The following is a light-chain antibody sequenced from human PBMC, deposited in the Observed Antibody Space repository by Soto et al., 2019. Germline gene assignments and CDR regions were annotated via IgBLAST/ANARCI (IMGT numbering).Light chain of an antibody. CDR1: ESVGTN. V-gene: IGKV3-15*01. Sequence: IVLTQSPATLSLSPGERATLSCRASESVGTNVAWFQQRPGQAPRLLIYGASTRVAGIPARFSGSGSETEFTLTISSLQSEDFAIYHCQQWIRWTFGQGTRLELK. CDR2: GAS. J-gene: IGKJ1*01. CDR3: QQWIRWT.